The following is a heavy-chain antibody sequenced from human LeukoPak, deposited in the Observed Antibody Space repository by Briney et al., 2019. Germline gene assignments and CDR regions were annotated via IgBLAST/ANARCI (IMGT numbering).Heavy chain of an antibody. CDR3: ATTPLYQIEGATVPLPFYYFYYMDV. V-gene: IGHV1-24*01. D-gene: IGHD1-26*01. J-gene: IGHJ6*03. CDR2: FDPRDGDS. CDR1: GYTLTKRS. Sequence: ASVTVSFKLSGYTLTKRSVHWVRQAPGKGLEWVGGFDPRDGDSDYAQKFQGRAAMTEDTFTDTAFLEVSSLTSDDTAVYYCATTPLYQIEGATVPLPFYYFYYMDVWGSGTAVIVSS.